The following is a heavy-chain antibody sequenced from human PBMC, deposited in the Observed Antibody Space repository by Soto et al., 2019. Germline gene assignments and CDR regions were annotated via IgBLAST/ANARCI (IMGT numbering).Heavy chain of an antibody. CDR2: INPTGGGT. J-gene: IGHJ4*02. CDR3: ARESTLAY. CDR1: GYIFTSHY. Sequence: QVQLVQSGAEVRKPGASVKVSCKASGYIFTSHYIHWVRQAPGQGLEWMGIINPTGGGTSYAQKFQGRVTMNRDTSTITVYMELSGLRSEDTAVYYCARESTLAYWGQGTLVTVSS. V-gene: IGHV1-46*03.